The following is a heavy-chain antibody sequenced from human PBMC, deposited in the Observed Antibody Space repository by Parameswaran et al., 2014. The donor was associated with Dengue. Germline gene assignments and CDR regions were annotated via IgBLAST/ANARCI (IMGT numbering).Heavy chain of an antibody. CDR3: ARIIRGYSSTMDV. V-gene: IGHV2-70*01. Sequence: ARWIRQPPGKALEWLALIDWDDDKYYSTSLKTRLTISKDTSKSQVVLTMTNMDPVDTATYYCARIIRGYSSTMDVWGQGTTVTVSS. CDR2: IDWDDDK. J-gene: IGHJ6*02. D-gene: IGHD5-18*01.